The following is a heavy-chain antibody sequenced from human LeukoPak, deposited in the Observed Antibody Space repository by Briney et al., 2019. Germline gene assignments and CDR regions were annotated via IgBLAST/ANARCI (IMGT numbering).Heavy chain of an antibody. CDR2: IYSSGST. V-gene: IGHV4-4*07. D-gene: IGHD2/OR15-2a*01. CDR1: GGSISSYY. J-gene: IGHJ2*01. Sequence: PSETLSLTCTVTGGSISSYYWSWIRQPAGKGLEWIGRIYSSGSTTYNPSLRSRVTMSVDTSKNQFSLKLTSVTAADTAVYYCARGFLPWHFDLWGRGTPVTVSS. CDR3: ARGFLPWHFDL.